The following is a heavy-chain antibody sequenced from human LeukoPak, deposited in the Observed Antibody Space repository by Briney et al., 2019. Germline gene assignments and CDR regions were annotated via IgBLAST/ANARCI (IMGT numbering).Heavy chain of an antibody. J-gene: IGHJ4*02. CDR3: AREWAAAGTFDY. CDR1: GFTFSSYA. Sequence: GGFLRLSCAASGFTFSSYAMHWVRQAPGKGLEWVAVISYDGSNKYYADSVKGRFTISRDNSKNTLYLQMNSLRAEDTAVYYCAREWAAAGTFDYWGQGTLVTVSS. V-gene: IGHV3-30-3*01. D-gene: IGHD6-13*01. CDR2: ISYDGSNK.